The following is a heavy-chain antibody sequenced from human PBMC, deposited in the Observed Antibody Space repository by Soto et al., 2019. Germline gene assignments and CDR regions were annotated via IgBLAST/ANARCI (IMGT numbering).Heavy chain of an antibody. D-gene: IGHD4-17*01. CDR2: INSGGRT. CDR1: GFTFSSYT. CDR3: AKDLRPDGVWDFDY. J-gene: IGHJ4*02. Sequence: EVQLLESGGGLVQPGGSLRLSCAASGFTFSSYTMNWVRQAPGKVLEWVSGINSGGRTYYADSVKGRFTISRDDSKNTLYLQIISLRAEDTAVYYCAKDLRPDGVWDFDYWGQGTLVTVSS. V-gene: IGHV3-23*01.